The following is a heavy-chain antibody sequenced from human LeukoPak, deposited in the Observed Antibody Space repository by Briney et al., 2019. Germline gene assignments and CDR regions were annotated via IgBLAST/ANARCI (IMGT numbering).Heavy chain of an antibody. CDR2: INTDGSDT. J-gene: IGHJ4*02. V-gene: IGHV3-74*01. CDR1: GFTFSDYW. CDR3: ARESVGLH. Sequence: GGSLRLSCAASGFTFSDYWVHWVRQAPGKGLVWVSRINTDGSDTSYADSVKGRFTISRDNAKNTLYLRMNSLRAEDTAVYYCARESVGLHWGQGTLVTVSS. D-gene: IGHD1-26*01.